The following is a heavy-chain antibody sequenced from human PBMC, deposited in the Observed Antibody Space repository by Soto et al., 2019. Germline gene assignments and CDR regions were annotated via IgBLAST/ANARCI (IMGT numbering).Heavy chain of an antibody. CDR3: ARGYHHGSHFGH. J-gene: IGHJ4*02. V-gene: IGHV3-48*03. Sequence: SCKSSGYAFTGYYIHWVRQAPGKGLEWVAYIQDRGSPIYYGESVKGRFTISRDNAKNTLYLQMSSLTAEDTAVYYCARGYHHGSHFGHWGQGVLVTVSS. D-gene: IGHD2-15*01. CDR1: GYAFTGYY. CDR2: IQDRGSPI.